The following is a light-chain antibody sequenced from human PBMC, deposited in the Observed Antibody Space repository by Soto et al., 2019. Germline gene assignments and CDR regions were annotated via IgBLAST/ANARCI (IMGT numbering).Light chain of an antibody. CDR3: SAYTVSRTYV. Sequence: QSALAQPASVSGSSGQSITISCTGTSSDVGAYNFVSWHQQHPGKAPKLMIYNVYDRPSGISYRFSGSKSGNTASLTISGLQGEDEADYYCSAYTVSRTYVFGTGTKSPS. CDR1: SSDVGAYNF. J-gene: IGLJ1*01. V-gene: IGLV2-14*03. CDR2: NVY.